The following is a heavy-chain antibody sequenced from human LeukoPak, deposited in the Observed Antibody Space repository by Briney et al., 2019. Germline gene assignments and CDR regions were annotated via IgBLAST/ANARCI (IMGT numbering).Heavy chain of an antibody. V-gene: IGHV3-53*01. D-gene: IGHD4-17*01. CDR1: GFIVSSNY. J-gene: IGHJ3*02. CDR2: IYSGGRT. CDR3: ARDGKGYRGLTAVTTGAFDI. Sequence: GGSLRLSCAASGFIVSSNYMSWVRQAPGKGLEWVSVIYSGGRTYYADSVKGRFTISRDNSKNTLYLQMNSLRAEDTAVYYCARDGKGYRGLTAVTTGAFDIWGQGTMVTVSS.